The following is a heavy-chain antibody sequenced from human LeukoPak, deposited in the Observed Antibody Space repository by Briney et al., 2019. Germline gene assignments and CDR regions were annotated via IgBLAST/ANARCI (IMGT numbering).Heavy chain of an antibody. CDR1: GGSFSNYY. Sequence: SETLSLTCAVYGGSFSNYYCSWNRQPPGKGLEWIGEINDSGRINYNPSLMSRVTVSVDTSKNQFSLRLTSVTATDTAVYYCARRWNYGRNYYIDVWGNGATVSVSS. CDR3: ARRWNYGRNYYIDV. D-gene: IGHD1-7*01. V-gene: IGHV4-34*01. J-gene: IGHJ6*03. CDR2: INDSGRI.